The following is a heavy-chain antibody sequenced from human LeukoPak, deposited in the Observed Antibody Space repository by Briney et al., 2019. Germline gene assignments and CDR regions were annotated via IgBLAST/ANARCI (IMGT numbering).Heavy chain of an antibody. V-gene: IGHV3-9*01. CDR2: IIWNGGRT. J-gene: IGHJ4*02. D-gene: IGHD5-18*01. CDR3: AKASGYSFGHFDY. CDR1: GFTFDDHA. Sequence: QTGGSLRLSCAASGFTFDDHAMHWVRQAPGKGLEWVSDIIWNGGRTGYADSVKGRFTISRDNAKNSLYLQMNNLRPEDTALYYCAKASGYSFGHFDYWGQGTLVTVSS.